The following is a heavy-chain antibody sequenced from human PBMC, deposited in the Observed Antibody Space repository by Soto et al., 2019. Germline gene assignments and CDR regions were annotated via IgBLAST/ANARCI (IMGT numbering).Heavy chain of an antibody. CDR1: GYTFTSYY. J-gene: IGHJ4*02. Sequence: ASVKLSCKASGYTFTSYYMHRLRQAPGQGLEWMGIINPSGGSTSYAQKFQGRVTMTRDTSTSTVYMELRSLRSEDTAVYYCASSVSLGELSSPGYWGQGTLVTVSS. CDR3: ASSVSLGELSSPGY. CDR2: INPSGGST. V-gene: IGHV1-46*01. D-gene: IGHD3-16*02.